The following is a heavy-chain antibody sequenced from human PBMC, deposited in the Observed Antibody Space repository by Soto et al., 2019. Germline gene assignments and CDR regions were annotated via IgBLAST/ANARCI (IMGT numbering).Heavy chain of an antibody. Sequence: QVQLVESGGGVVQPGRSLRLSCAASGFTFSSYGMHWVRQAPGKGLEWVAVIWYDGSNKCYADSVKGRCTISRDNSKNTLYLQMNSPRAEDTAVYYCARDGLRLNFGLSYLDYWGQGTLVTVST. V-gene: IGHV3-33*01. CDR1: GFTFSSYG. J-gene: IGHJ4*02. CDR2: IWYDGSNK. CDR3: ARDGLRLNFGLSYLDY. D-gene: IGHD1-20*01.